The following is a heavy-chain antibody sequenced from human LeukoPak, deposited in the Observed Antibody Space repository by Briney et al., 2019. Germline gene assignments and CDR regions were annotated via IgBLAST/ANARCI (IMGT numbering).Heavy chain of an antibody. CDR3: AKDPYSSGWYYYYYYMDV. Sequence: PGGSLRLSCAASGFTFSSYGMHWVRQAPGKGLEWVAFIRYDGSNKYYADSVKGRFTISRDNSKNTLYMQMNSLRAEDTAVYYCAKDPYSSGWYYYYYYMDVWGKGTTVTISS. CDR2: IRYDGSNK. CDR1: GFTFSSYG. D-gene: IGHD6-19*01. V-gene: IGHV3-30*02. J-gene: IGHJ6*03.